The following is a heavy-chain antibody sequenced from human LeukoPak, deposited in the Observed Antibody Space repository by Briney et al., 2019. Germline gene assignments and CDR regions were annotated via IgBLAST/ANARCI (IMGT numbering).Heavy chain of an antibody. J-gene: IGHJ4*02. CDR1: GFTFSSYA. CDR2: ISGSGGST. Sequence: AGGSLRLSYAASGFTFSSYAMSWVRQAPGKGLEWVSAISGSGGSTYYADSVKGRFTISRDNSKNTLYLQMNSLRAEDTAVYYCAKGLWFGSYPDYWGQGTLVTVSS. V-gene: IGHV3-23*01. CDR3: AKGLWFGSYPDY. D-gene: IGHD3-10*01.